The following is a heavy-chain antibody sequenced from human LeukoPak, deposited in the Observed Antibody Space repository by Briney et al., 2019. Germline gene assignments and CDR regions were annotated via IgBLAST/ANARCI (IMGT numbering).Heavy chain of an antibody. CDR1: GASISSGGYS. J-gene: IGHJ4*02. CDR2: IYHSGST. Sequence: SETLSLTYAVSGASISSGGYSWSWIRQPPGKGLEWIGYIYHSGSTYYNPSLKSRATISVDRSKNQFYLKLSSVTAADTAVYYCARDLQGRGDYWGQGTLVTVSS. D-gene: IGHD3-10*01. V-gene: IGHV4-30-2*01. CDR3: ARDLQGRGDY.